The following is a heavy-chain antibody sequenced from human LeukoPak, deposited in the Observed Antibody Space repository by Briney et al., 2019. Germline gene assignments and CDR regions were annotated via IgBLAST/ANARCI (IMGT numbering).Heavy chain of an antibody. CDR2: IYSGGDT. CDR3: ARLRRYCSGATCYSGHDY. D-gene: IGHD2-15*01. V-gene: IGHV3-53*01. Sequence: GGSLRLSCAASGFTARSNYMTSVRQAPGKGLQWVSLIYSGGDTYYVDSVKGRFTISRDNSKNTLYLQMNSLRAEDTAVYYCARLRRYCSGATCYSGHDYWGQGTLVIVSS. CDR1: GFTARSNY. J-gene: IGHJ4*02.